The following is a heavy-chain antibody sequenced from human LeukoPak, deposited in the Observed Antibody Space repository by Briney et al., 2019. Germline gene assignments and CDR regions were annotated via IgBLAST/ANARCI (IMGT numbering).Heavy chain of an antibody. CDR2: IYYSGST. Sequence: SETLSLTCTVSRGSISSNKYYWGWIRQPPGKGLEWIGSIYYSGSTYYNPTLKSRVTIFVDTSKNQFSLKLSSVTAADTAVDSGARGCCYDRRDEAFDSQGHGIIVTSSS. J-gene: IGHJ3*02. D-gene: IGHD3-22*01. CDR3: ARGCCYDRRDEAFDS. CDR1: RGSISSNKYY. V-gene: IGHV4-39*07.